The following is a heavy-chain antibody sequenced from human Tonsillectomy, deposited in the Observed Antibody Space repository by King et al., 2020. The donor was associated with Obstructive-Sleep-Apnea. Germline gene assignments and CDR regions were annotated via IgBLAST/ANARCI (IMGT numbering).Heavy chain of an antibody. Sequence: QLQESGPGLVKPSQTLSLTCTVSGGSISSCGYYWSWIRQHPGKGLEWIGYIYYSGSTYYNPSLKSRVTISVDTSKNQFSLKLSSVTAADTAVYYCARYGDYGIGFDYWGQGTLVTVSS. CDR3: ARYGDYGIGFDY. CDR1: GGSISSCGYY. D-gene: IGHD4-17*01. J-gene: IGHJ4*02. V-gene: IGHV4-31*03. CDR2: IYYSGST.